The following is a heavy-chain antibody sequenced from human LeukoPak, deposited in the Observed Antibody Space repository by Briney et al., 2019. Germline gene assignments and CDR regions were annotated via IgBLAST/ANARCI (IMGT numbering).Heavy chain of an antibody. J-gene: IGHJ6*03. CDR2: INHSGST. V-gene: IGHV4-34*01. CDR1: GGSISSYY. D-gene: IGHD6-13*01. Sequence: SETLSLTCTVSGGSISSYYWGWIRQPPGKGLEWIGEINHSGSTNYNPSLKSRVTISVDTSKNQFSLKLSSVTAADTAVYYCARRGQQLVPRGYYYYYYMDVWGKGTTVTISS. CDR3: ARRGQQLVPRGYYYYYYMDV.